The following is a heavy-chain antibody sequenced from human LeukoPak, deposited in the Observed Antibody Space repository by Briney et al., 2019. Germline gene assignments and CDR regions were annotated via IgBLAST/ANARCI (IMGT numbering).Heavy chain of an antibody. D-gene: IGHD6-6*01. Sequence: GGSLRLSCAASGFTFSSYAMHWVRQAPGKGLEWVAVISYDGSNKYYADSVKGRFTISRDNSKNTLYLQMNSLRAEDTAVYYCARVGPWISSSYFDCWGQGTLVTVSS. CDR2: ISYDGSNK. CDR1: GFTFSSYA. V-gene: IGHV3-30*04. J-gene: IGHJ4*02. CDR3: ARVGPWISSSYFDC.